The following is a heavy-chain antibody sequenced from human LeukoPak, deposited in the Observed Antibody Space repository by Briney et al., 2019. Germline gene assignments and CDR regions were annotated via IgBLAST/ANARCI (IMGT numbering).Heavy chain of an antibody. CDR2: TYYSGST. CDR3: ARAALLTGYAPFAFDI. CDR1: GGSISSSSYY. Sequence: SETLSLTCTVSGGSISSSSYYWGWIRQPPGKGLEWIGSTYYSGSTYYNPSLKSRVTISVDTSKNQFSLKLSSVTAADTAVYYCARAALLTGYAPFAFDIWGQGTMVTVSS. J-gene: IGHJ3*02. D-gene: IGHD3-9*01. V-gene: IGHV4-39*07.